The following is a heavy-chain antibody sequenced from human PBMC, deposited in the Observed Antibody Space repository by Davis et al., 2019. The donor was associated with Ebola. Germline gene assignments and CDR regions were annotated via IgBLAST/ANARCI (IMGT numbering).Heavy chain of an antibody. D-gene: IGHD3-9*01. CDR3: ARDPPFTIFWAQNGMDV. Sequence: GGSLRLSCAASGFTFSSYSMNWVRQAPGKGLEWVSYISSSSSTIYYADSVKGRFTISRDNAKNSLYLQMNSLRDEDTAVYYCARDPPFTIFWAQNGMDVWGKGTTVTVSS. J-gene: IGHJ6*04. CDR1: GFTFSSYS. CDR2: ISSSSSTI. V-gene: IGHV3-48*02.